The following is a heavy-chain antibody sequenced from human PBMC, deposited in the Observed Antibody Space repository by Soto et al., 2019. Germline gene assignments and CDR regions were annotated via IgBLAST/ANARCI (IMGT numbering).Heavy chain of an antibody. CDR3: ARGHGAGTLQYYYYMDV. CDR2: IIPILGIA. J-gene: IGHJ6*03. CDR1: GGTFSSYT. D-gene: IGHD3-16*01. V-gene: IGHV1-69*02. Sequence: VASVKVSCKASGGTFSSYTISWVRQAPGQGLEWMGRIIPILGIANYAQKFQGRVTITADKSTSTAYMELSSLRSEDTAVYYCARGHGAGTLQYYYYMDVWGKGTTVTVSS.